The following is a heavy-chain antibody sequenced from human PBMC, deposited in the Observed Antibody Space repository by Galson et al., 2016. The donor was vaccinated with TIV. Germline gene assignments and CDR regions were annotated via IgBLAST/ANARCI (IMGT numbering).Heavy chain of an antibody. D-gene: IGHD5-18*01. J-gene: IGHJ6*03. Sequence: SVKVSCKASGGTFRSYAIIWVRQAPGQGLEWMGGISAIFGTANYAPKFQGRVTITADESTSTAYMELSSLRSEDTAVFYCARSEYSYGKYYYYYYYMDVWGKGTTVIVSS. CDR2: ISAIFGTA. CDR3: ARSEYSYGKYYYYYYYMDV. V-gene: IGHV1-69*13. CDR1: GGTFRSYA.